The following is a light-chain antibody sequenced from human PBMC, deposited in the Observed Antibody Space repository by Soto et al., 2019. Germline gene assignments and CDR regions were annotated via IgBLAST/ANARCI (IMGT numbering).Light chain of an antibody. CDR1: QSISSW. CDR3: QQYNSYAIT. Sequence: DIQMTQSPSTLSASVGDRVTITCRASQSISSWLAWYQQKPGKAPKLLIYDASSLESGVPSRFSGSGSGTEFTLAISSLQPDDVATYYCQQYNSYAITFGPGTKVDIK. V-gene: IGKV1-5*01. CDR2: DAS. J-gene: IGKJ3*01.